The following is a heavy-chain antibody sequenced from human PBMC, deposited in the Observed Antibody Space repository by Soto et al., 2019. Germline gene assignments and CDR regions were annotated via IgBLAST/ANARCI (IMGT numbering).Heavy chain of an antibody. CDR2: IIPIFGTA. CDR3: ARPNDSSGYYSD. D-gene: IGHD3-22*01. V-gene: IGHV1-69*13. Sequence: GASVKVSCXASGGTFSSYAISWVRQAPGQGLEWMGGIIPIFGTANYAQKFQGRVTITADESTSTAYMELSSLRSEDTAVYYCARPNDSSGYYSDWGQGTLVTVSS. J-gene: IGHJ4*02. CDR1: GGTFSSYA.